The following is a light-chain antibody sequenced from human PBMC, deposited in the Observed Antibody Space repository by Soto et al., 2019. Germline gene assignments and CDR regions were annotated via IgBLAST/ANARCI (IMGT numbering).Light chain of an antibody. CDR1: QDIRSS. CDR2: GAS. CDR3: QQDSSCPLT. Sequence: EIVMTQSPATLSVSPGERVTLSCRASQDIRSSLAWYQQKPGQAPRLLIYGASIRATGGPATFSGSGSGTEFTLSISSLQSEHLGVYYCQQDSSCPLTFGGGTKVEIK. V-gene: IGKV3-15*01. J-gene: IGKJ4*01.